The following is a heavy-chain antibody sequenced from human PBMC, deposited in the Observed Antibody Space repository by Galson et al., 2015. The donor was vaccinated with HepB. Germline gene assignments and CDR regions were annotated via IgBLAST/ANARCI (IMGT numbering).Heavy chain of an antibody. CDR1: GDSITGYY. CDR3: ARHADYIDYPCDY. Sequence: ETLSLTCTVSGDSITGYYWSWFRQPPGKRLEWIAYIHYTGITNYNPSLKSRATISVDTSKSQFSLRLTSVTAADTALYYCARHADYIDYPCDYWGQGTLVTVSS. J-gene: IGHJ4*02. CDR2: IHYTGIT. D-gene: IGHD3-9*01. V-gene: IGHV4-59*08.